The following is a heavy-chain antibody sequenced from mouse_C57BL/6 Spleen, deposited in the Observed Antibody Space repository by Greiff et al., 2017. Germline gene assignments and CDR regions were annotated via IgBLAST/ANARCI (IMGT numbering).Heavy chain of an antibody. V-gene: IGHV1-81*01. D-gene: IGHD1-1*01. Sequence: QVQLQQPGAELARPGASVKLSCKASGYTFTSYGISWVKQRTGQGLEWIGEIYPRSGNTYYNEKFKGKATLTADKSSSTAYMELRSLTSEDSAVYFCACYYGSSSFAYWGQGTLVTVSA. CDR1: GYTFTSYG. CDR2: IYPRSGNT. CDR3: ACYYGSSSFAY. J-gene: IGHJ3*01.